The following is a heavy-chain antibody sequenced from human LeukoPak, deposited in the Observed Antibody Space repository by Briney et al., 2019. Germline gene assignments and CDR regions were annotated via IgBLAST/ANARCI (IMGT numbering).Heavy chain of an antibody. CDR3: AKDGYYYGSGIDY. CDR1: GFTFSSYG. V-gene: IGHV3-30*02. CDR2: IRYDGSNK. J-gene: IGHJ4*02. D-gene: IGHD3-10*01. Sequence: PGGSLRLSCAASGFTFSSYGMHWVRQAPGKGLEWVAFIRYDGSNKYYADSVKGRFTISRDNSKNTLYLQMNSLRAEDTAVYYCAKDGYYYGSGIDYWGQGTLVTVSS.